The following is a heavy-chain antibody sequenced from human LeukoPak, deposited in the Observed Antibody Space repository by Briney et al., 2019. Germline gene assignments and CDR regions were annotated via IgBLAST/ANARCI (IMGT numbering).Heavy chain of an antibody. J-gene: IGHJ4*02. CDR1: GFTFSSYG. CDR2: VSGSGGST. Sequence: GGSPRLSCAASGFTFSSYGMSWVRQAPGKGLEWVSGVSGSGGSTYYADSVKGRFTVSRDNSKNTVYLQMNSLRTEDTALYYCAKDNSGYDFEHWGQGTLVTVSS. D-gene: IGHD5-12*01. V-gene: IGHV3-23*01. CDR3: AKDNSGYDFEH.